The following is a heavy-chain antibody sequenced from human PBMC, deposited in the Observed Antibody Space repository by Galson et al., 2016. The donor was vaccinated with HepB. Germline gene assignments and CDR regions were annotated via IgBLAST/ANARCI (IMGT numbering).Heavy chain of an antibody. CDR1: GFTFSSYG. CDR3: ARAPFIKLDYYYYGLDV. V-gene: IGHV3-33*01. Sequence: SLRLSCAAAGFTFSSYGTHWVRQAPGKGLEWVAVIWYDGNKIYYVDSVKGRFTISRDDSKNTLYLQMNSLRGEDTAIYYCARAPFIKLDYYYYGLDVWGKGTTVTVSS. CDR2: IWYDGNKI. J-gene: IGHJ6*04.